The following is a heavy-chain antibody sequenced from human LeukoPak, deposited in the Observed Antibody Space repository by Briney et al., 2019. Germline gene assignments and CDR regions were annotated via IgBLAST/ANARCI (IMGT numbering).Heavy chain of an antibody. CDR1: GFTFSSYA. Sequence: PGGSLRLSCAASGFTFSSYAMSWVRQAPGKGLEWVSAISGSGGSTYYADSVKGRFTISRDNSKNTLFLQMNSLRAEDTAVYYCARSQGFCSNGVCYSSYYYGMDVWGQGTTVTVSS. CDR3: ARSQGFCSNGVCYSSYYYGMDV. J-gene: IGHJ6*02. V-gene: IGHV3-23*01. CDR2: ISGSGGST. D-gene: IGHD2-8*01.